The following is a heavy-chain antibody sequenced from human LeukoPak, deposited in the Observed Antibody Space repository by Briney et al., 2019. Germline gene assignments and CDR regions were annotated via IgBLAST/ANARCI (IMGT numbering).Heavy chain of an antibody. D-gene: IGHD3-10*01. Sequence: GGSLRLSCAASGFTFSSYWMSWVRQAPGKGLEWVANIKQDGSEKYYVDSVKGRFTISRDNAKNSLYLQMNSLRAEDTAVYYCARDASDYYGSGSYSDYWGQGTLVTVSS. V-gene: IGHV3-7*01. CDR1: GFTFSSYW. CDR2: IKQDGSEK. J-gene: IGHJ4*02. CDR3: ARDASDYYGSGSYSDY.